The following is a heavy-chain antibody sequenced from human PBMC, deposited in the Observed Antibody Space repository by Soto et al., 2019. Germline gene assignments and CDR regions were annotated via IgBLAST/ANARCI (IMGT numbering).Heavy chain of an antibody. D-gene: IGHD3-3*01. J-gene: IGHJ6*02. CDR1: GYSFTSYW. Sequence: VASLKISCNGSGYSFTSYWISWVRQMPWKGLEWMGRIDPSDSYTNYSPSFQGHVTISADKSISTAYLQWSSLKASDTAMYYCARHTRNTKTYYYYGMDVWGQGTTVTVSS. V-gene: IGHV5-10-1*01. CDR2: IDPSDSYT. CDR3: ARHTRNTKTYYYYGMDV.